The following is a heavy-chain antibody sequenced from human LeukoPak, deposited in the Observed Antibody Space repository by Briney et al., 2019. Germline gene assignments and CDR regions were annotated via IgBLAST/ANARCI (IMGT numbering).Heavy chain of an antibody. V-gene: IGHV3-23*01. Sequence: GGSLRLSCAASGFTFSSYAMNWVRQAPGKGLEWVSAINGRGGSTYYADSVKGRFTISRDNSKNTLYLQMNSLRAEDTAVYYCARSVGELLFSGAFDIWGQGTMVTVSS. J-gene: IGHJ3*02. CDR3: ARSVGELLFSGAFDI. D-gene: IGHD3-10*01. CDR2: INGRGGST. CDR1: GFTFSSYA.